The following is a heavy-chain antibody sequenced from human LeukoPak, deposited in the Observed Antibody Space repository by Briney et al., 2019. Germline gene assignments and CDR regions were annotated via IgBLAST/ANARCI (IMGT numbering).Heavy chain of an antibody. D-gene: IGHD3-22*01. V-gene: IGHV3-23*01. Sequence: GGSLRLSCAASGFTFSTYAMSWVRQAPGKGLEWVSLIGGSDGRTRYADSVKGRFTVSRDNSKNTLYLEMNSLRAEDTAVYYCAKDSSSYDWGYMDVWGKGTTVTISS. CDR1: GFTFSTYA. J-gene: IGHJ6*03. CDR2: IGGSDGRT. CDR3: AKDSSSYDWGYMDV.